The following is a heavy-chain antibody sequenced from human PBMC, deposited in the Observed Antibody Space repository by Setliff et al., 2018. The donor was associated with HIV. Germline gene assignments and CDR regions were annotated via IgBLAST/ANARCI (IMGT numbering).Heavy chain of an antibody. D-gene: IGHD2-21*02. V-gene: IGHV4-34*10. CDR2: INHSGST. Sequence: SETLSLTCAVYGGSLSGLYGNWIRQSPGKGLEWIGEINHSGSTNYNQSLKSRITISVDTSKKQFSLRLSSVTAADTAVYYWARAMRGVVVTNMYYYYGMDVWGQGTTVTVSS. J-gene: IGHJ6*02. CDR3: ARAMRGVVVTNMYYYYGMDV. CDR1: GGSLSGLY.